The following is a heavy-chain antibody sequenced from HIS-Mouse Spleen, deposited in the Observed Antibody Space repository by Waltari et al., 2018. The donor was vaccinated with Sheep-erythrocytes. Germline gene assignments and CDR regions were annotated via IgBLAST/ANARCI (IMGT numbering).Heavy chain of an antibody. D-gene: IGHD1-26*01. CDR3: ARVASGATFDY. CDR2: ISSISSYM. J-gene: IGHJ4*02. Sequence: EVQLVESGGGLVKPGGSLRLSCAASGFTFSSYSMNWVRQAQGTGVDGVSSISSISSYMYYADSGKGRFTISRDNAKNSLYLQMNSLRAEDTAVYYCARVASGATFDYWGQGTLVTVSS. CDR1: GFTFSSYS. V-gene: IGHV3-21*01.